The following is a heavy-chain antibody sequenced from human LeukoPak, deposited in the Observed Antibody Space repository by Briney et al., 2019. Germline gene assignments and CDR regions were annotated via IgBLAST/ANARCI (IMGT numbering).Heavy chain of an antibody. CDR2: INPNSGGT. CDR3: ARDRRVAVAGDYCYYYMDV. CDR1: GDTFTGYY. J-gene: IGHJ6*03. D-gene: IGHD6-19*01. V-gene: IGHV1-2*06. Sequence: ASVKVSCKASGDTFTGYYMHWVRQAPGQGLEWMGRINPNSGGTNYAQKFQGRVTMTRDTSISTAYMELSRLRSDDTAVYYCARDRRVAVAGDYCYYYMDVWGKGTTVTVS.